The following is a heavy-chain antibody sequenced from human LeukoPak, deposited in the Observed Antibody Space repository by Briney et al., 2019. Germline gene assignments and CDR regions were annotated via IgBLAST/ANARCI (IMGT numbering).Heavy chain of an antibody. J-gene: IGHJ4*02. D-gene: IGHD1-26*01. CDR1: GFTFDDYA. Sequence: GGSLRLSCAASGFTFDDYAMHWVRQAPGKGLEWVSGISWNSGSIGYADSVKGRFTISRDNAKNSLYLQMNSLRAEDTALYYCAKDRGLGELVFDYWGQGTLVTVSS. CDR2: ISWNSGSI. V-gene: IGHV3-9*01. CDR3: AKDRGLGELVFDY.